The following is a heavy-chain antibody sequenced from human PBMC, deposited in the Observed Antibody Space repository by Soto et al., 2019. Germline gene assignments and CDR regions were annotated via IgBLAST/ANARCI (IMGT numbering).Heavy chain of an antibody. CDR1: GLNIKTNY. J-gene: IGHJ4*02. Sequence: EVQLVEFGGHLVQPGGSLRLSCAASGLNIKTNYMSWVRQAPGKGLEWVSILYAGGTTYYADSVKGRFAISRDNSGNTLYLRMSSLRAEDTAVYYCARDVTVTTPSYFNDWGQGTLVTVSS. V-gene: IGHV3-66*01. CDR3: ARDVTVTTPSYFND. D-gene: IGHD4-17*01. CDR2: LYAGGTT.